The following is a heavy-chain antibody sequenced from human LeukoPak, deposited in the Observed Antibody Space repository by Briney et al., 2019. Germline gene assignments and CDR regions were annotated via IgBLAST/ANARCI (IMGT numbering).Heavy chain of an antibody. V-gene: IGHV3-48*01. CDR1: GFTFSSYM. CDR2: ISSSSNTI. CDR3: ARDRLSGNTGTTSHYY. J-gene: IGHJ4*02. Sequence: PGGSLRLSCADSGFTFSSYMMNLVRQAPGKGLDWVSYISSSSNTIYYADSVKGRFTISRDNAKNSLYLQMNSLRAEDTAVYYCARDRLSGNTGTTSHYYWGQGTLVTVSS. D-gene: IGHD1-14*01.